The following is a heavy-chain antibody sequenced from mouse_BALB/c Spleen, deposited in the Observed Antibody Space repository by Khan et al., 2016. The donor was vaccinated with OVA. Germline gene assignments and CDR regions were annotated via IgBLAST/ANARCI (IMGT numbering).Heavy chain of an antibody. CDR1: GFTFSSFA. CDR2: ISTGGHYT. V-gene: IGHV5-9-3*01. CDR3: ARSVVDCYAMDY. Sequence: EVELVESGGGVVKPGGSLKLSCSASGFTFSSFAMSWVRQTPEKRLEWVATISTGGHYTFYPDSVKGRFTISRDNARNTLYLQMSSLRSEDTAMYYWARSVVDCYAMDYWGQGTSVTVSS. D-gene: IGHD1-1*02. J-gene: IGHJ4*01.